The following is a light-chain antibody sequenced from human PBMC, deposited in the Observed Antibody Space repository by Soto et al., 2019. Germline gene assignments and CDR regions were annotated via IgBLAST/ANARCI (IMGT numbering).Light chain of an antibody. J-gene: IGKJ5*01. CDR2: GAS. CDR1: QSVSSSF. Sequence: EIVLTPSPGTLSLSPGERATLSGRASQSVSSSFLAWYQQKVGQAPRLLIYGASSRATGIPDRFSGSGSGTDFTLTISRLEPEEFAVYYCQQYGSSPRTFGQGTRLEIK. CDR3: QQYGSSPRT. V-gene: IGKV3-20*01.